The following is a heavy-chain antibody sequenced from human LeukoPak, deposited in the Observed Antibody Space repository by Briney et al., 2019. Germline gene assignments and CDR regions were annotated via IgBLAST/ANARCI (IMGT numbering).Heavy chain of an antibody. V-gene: IGHV4-31*03. Sequence: SSETLSLTCTVSGGSISSGGYYWSWIRQHRGKGLEWIGYIYYSGSTYYNPSLKSRVTISVDTSKNQFSLKLSSVTAADTAVYYCALGGTDYYDSSGLLGYWGQGTLVTVSS. D-gene: IGHD3-22*01. J-gene: IGHJ4*02. CDR1: GGSISSGGYY. CDR3: ALGGTDYYDSSGLLGY. CDR2: IYYSGST.